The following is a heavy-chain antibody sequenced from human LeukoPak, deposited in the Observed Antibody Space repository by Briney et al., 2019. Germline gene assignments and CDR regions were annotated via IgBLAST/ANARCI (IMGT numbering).Heavy chain of an antibody. D-gene: IGHD5-24*01. CDR1: GYIFKDFY. Sequence: ASVKVSCKTSGYIFKDFYIHWVRQAPGHGLEWMGWINPNSGDTNSAQRFQSRVTMTRDTSTGTAYMDLSSLTSDDTAVYFCAKDSSGGYNSHWGQGTLVTVSS. V-gene: IGHV1-2*02. CDR2: INPNSGDT. CDR3: AKDSSGGYNSH. J-gene: IGHJ4*02.